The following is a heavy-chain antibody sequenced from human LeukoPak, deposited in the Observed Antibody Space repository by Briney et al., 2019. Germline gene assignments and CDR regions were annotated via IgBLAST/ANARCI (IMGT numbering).Heavy chain of an antibody. Sequence: SETLSLTCTVSGGSISSSSYYWGWIRRPPGEGLAWIGGIYYRGSTYYNPSLKSRVTISVDTSKNQFSLKLSSVTAADTAVYYCAERYCSGGSCYVDDNYFDYWGQGTLVTVSS. CDR2: IYYRGST. CDR1: GGSISSSSYY. J-gene: IGHJ4*02. CDR3: AERYCSGGSCYVDDNYFDY. D-gene: IGHD2-15*01. V-gene: IGHV4-39*01.